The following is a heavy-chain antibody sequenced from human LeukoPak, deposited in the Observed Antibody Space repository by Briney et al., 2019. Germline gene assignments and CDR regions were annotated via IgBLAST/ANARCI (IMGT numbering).Heavy chain of an antibody. V-gene: IGHV3-30*04. Sequence: PGRSLRLSCAASGFTFSSYAMHWVRQAPGKGLEWVAVISYDGSNKYYADSVKGRFTISRDNSKNTLYLQMNSLRAEDTAVYYCARDKMYQVVRGSRYGMDVWGQGTTVTVSS. CDR2: ISYDGSNK. CDR1: GFTFSSYA. J-gene: IGHJ6*02. D-gene: IGHD3-10*01. CDR3: ARDKMYQVVRGSRYGMDV.